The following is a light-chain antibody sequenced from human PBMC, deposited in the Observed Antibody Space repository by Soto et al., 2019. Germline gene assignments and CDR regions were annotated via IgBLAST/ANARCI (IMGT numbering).Light chain of an antibody. CDR3: SSYTSSSTYV. Sequence: QSALTQPASVSGSPGQSITISCTGTSSDVGGYNYVSWCQQHPGKAPKLMIYEVSNRPSGVSNRFSASKSGNTASLTISGLQAEDEADYYCSSYTSSSTYVFGTGTKVTVL. J-gene: IGLJ1*01. CDR1: SSDVGGYNY. CDR2: EVS. V-gene: IGLV2-14*01.